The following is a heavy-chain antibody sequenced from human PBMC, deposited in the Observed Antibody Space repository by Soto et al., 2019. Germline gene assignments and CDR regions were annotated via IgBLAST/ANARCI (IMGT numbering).Heavy chain of an antibody. CDR3: ARGGYEWLDYYYYYGMDV. D-gene: IGHD6-19*01. CDR2: ISYDGSNK. Sequence: GGSLRLSCAASGFTFSSYAMHWVRQAPGKGLEWVAVISYDGSNKYYADSVKGRFTISRDSSKNTLYLQMNSLRAEDTAVYYCARGGYEWLDYYYYYGMDVWGQGTTVTVSS. CDR1: GFTFSSYA. J-gene: IGHJ6*02. V-gene: IGHV3-30-3*01.